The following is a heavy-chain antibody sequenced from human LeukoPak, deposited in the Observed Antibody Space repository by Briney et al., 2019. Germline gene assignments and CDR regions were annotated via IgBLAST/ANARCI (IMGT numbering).Heavy chain of an antibody. V-gene: IGHV3-48*01. J-gene: IGHJ4*02. CDR1: GFTFSSYG. D-gene: IGHD1-26*01. CDR3: ARGSYEIDY. CDR2: ISSSSSTI. Sequence: GGSLRLSCAASGFTFSSYGMHWVRQAPGKGLEWVSYISSSSSTIYYADSVKGRFTISRDNAKNSLYLQMNSLRAEDTAVYYCARGSYEIDYWGQGTLVTVSS.